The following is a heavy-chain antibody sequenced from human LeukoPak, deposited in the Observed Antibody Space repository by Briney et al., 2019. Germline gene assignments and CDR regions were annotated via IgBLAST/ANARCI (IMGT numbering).Heavy chain of an antibody. CDR1: GYTFTSYG. V-gene: IGHV1-18*01. CDR3: ASIAVADSNWFDP. CDR2: ISAYNGNT. Sequence: ASVKVSCKASGYTFTSYGISWVRQAPGQGLEWMGWISAYNGNTNYAQKLQGRVTMTTDTSTSTAYMELRSLRSDDTAVYYCASIAVADSNWFDPWSQGTLVTVSS. J-gene: IGHJ5*02. D-gene: IGHD6-19*01.